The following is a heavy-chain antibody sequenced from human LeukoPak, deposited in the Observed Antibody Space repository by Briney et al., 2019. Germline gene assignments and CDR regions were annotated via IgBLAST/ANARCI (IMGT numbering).Heavy chain of an antibody. V-gene: IGHV3-23*01. CDR1: QFTFTTYA. D-gene: IGHD1-20*01. Sequence: GGSLRLSCAASQFTFTTYAMSWVRQAPGRGLEWVSSIGDSGVPTYYADSVKGRFTISRDNSQNTLYLQMNSLGADDTAVYYCAKDVGRHSWNPYNAYDYWGQGTMVTVSS. CDR2: IGDSGVPT. CDR3: AKDVGRHSWNPYNAYDY. J-gene: IGHJ3*01.